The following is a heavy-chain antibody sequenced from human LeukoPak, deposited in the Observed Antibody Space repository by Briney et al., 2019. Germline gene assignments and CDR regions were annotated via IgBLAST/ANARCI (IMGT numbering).Heavy chain of an antibody. CDR2: INHSGST. Sequence: SETLSLTCAVYGGSFSGYYWSWIRQPPGKGLEWIGEINHSGSTNYNPSLKSRVTISVDTSKNQFSLKLSSVAAADTAVYYCASYCSSTSCRLDYWGQGTLVTVFS. CDR3: ASYCSSTSCRLDY. J-gene: IGHJ4*02. V-gene: IGHV4-34*01. CDR1: GGSFSGYY. D-gene: IGHD2-2*01.